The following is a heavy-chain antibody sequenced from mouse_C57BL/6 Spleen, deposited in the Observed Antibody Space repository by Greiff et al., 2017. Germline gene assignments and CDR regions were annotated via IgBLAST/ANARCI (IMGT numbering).Heavy chain of an antibody. Sequence: EVQLQQSGPELVKPGASVKISCKASGYSFTDYNMNWVKQSNGKSLEWIGVINPNYGTTSYNQKFKGKATLTVDQSSSTAYMQLNSLTSVNSAVYYCARSYSNYEIYYAMDYWGQGTSVTVSS. CDR3: ARSYSNYEIYYAMDY. CDR2: INPNYGTT. D-gene: IGHD2-5*01. J-gene: IGHJ4*01. CDR1: GYSFTDYN. V-gene: IGHV1-39*01.